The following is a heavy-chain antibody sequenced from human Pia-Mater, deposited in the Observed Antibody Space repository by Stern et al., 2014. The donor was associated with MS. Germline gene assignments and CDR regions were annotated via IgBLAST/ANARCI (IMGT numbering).Heavy chain of an antibody. Sequence: VQLVESGPGLVKPSETLSLTCTVSGDSISPYYWNWIRQPPGKGLEWIGCIFNSESTNYHPSLKSRVPISLDTSKNQFSLKLSSVTAADTAVYYCARDLTFLGAARGKEDGMDVWGQGTTVTVSS. J-gene: IGHJ6*02. CDR2: IFNSEST. CDR3: ARDLTFLGAARGKEDGMDV. V-gene: IGHV4-59*01. D-gene: IGHD3-16*01. CDR1: GDSISPYY.